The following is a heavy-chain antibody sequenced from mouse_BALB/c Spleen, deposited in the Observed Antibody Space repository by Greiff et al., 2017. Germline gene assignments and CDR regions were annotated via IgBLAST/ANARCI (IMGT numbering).Heavy chain of an antibody. CDR1: GYSITSDYA. D-gene: IGHD1-1*01. CDR3: ARLFLYYFDY. Sequence: EVQLQQSGPGLVKPSQSLSLTCTVTGYSITSDYAWNWIRQFPGNKLEWMGYISYSGSTSYNPSLKSRISITRDTSKNQFFLQLNSVTTEDTATYYCARLFLYYFDYWGQGTTLTVSS. CDR2: ISYSGST. J-gene: IGHJ2*01. V-gene: IGHV3-2*02.